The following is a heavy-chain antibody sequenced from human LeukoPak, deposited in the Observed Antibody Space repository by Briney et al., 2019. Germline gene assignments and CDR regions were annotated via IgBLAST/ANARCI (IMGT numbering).Heavy chain of an antibody. CDR2: ISSSSSCT. J-gene: IGHJ3*02. D-gene: IGHD1-1*01. CDR1: GFTFSSYS. CDR3: ASDQSPVKLELGAFDI. V-gene: IGHV3-21*01. Sequence: GGSLRLSCAASGFTFSSYSMNWVRQAPGKGLEWVSSISSSSSCTYYADSVKGRFTISRDNAKNSLYLQMNSLRAEDTAVYYCASDQSPVKLELGAFDIWVQGTKVTDSS.